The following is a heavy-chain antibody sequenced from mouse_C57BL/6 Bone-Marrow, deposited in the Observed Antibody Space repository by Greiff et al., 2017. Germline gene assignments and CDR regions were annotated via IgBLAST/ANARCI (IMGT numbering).Heavy chain of an antibody. V-gene: IGHV1-55*01. CDR2: IYPGSGST. CDR1: GYTFTSYW. CDR3: ARLTTVVARDY. D-gene: IGHD1-1*01. J-gene: IGHJ2*01. Sequence: QVQLQQPGAELVKPGASVKMSCKASGYTFTSYWITWVKQRPGQGLEWIGDIYPGSGSTNYNEKFKSKGTLTVEQSSSTAYMQLSSLTSEDSAVYYCARLTTVVARDYGGKGTTLTVSS.